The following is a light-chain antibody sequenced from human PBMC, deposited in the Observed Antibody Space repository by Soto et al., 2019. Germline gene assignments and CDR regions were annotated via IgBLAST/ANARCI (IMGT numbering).Light chain of an antibody. CDR3: SSYASSSTS. Sequence: QSVLTQPASVSGSPGQSITISCTGTSSDVGGYNYVSWYQQHPGKAPKLMIYEVSNRPSGVSHRFSGSKSGNTASLTISGLQAEDEADYYCSSYASSSTSLGTGTRSPS. J-gene: IGLJ1*01. CDR1: SSDVGGYNY. V-gene: IGLV2-14*03. CDR2: EVS.